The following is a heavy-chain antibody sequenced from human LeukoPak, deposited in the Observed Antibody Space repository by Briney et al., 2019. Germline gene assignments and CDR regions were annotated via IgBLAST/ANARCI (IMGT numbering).Heavy chain of an antibody. J-gene: IGHJ4*02. CDR2: ISYDGSNK. CDR1: GFTFSNYA. Sequence: RSLRLSCAASGFTFSNYAMHWVRQAPGKGLEWVAVISYDGSNKYYADSVKGRFTISRDNSKNTLYLQMNSLRAEDTAVYYCARGPDIVVVVAAFDYWGQGTLVTVSS. CDR3: ARGPDIVVVVAAFDY. D-gene: IGHD2-15*01. V-gene: IGHV3-30*03.